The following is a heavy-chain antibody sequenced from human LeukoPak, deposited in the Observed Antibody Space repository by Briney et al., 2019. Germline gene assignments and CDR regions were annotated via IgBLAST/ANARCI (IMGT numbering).Heavy chain of an antibody. Sequence: ASVKVSCKASGYTFTSYGISWVRQAPGQGLEWMGWISAYNGNTNYAQKFQGRVTMTEDTSTDTAYMELSSLRSEDTAVYYCATAYARTGYSSGWKLFDYWGQGTLVTVSS. CDR2: ISAYNGNT. J-gene: IGHJ4*02. CDR3: ATAYARTGYSSGWKLFDY. V-gene: IGHV1-18*01. D-gene: IGHD6-19*01. CDR1: GYTFTSYG.